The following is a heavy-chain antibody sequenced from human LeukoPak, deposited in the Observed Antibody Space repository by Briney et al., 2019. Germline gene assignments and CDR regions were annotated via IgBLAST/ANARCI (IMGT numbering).Heavy chain of an antibody. CDR3: AKAEGYDILTGLDY. D-gene: IGHD3-9*01. CDR2: IGASGGST. J-gene: IGHJ4*02. CDR1: GFTFSSYA. V-gene: IGHV3-23*01. Sequence: GGSLRRSRATSGFTFSSYAMSWVRQAPGKGLEWVSGIGASGGSTYYADSVKGRFTISRDNSKNTLYLQMNSLRTEDTAVYYCAKAEGYDILTGLDYWGQGTLVTVSS.